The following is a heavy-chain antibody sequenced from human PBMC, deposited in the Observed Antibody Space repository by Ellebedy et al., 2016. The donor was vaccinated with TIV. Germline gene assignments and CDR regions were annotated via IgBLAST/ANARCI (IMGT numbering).Heavy chain of an antibody. Sequence: SETLSLXXAVSGGSMRSGPYCWSWIRQPPGKGLEWVGYINQSGRTYYNPSLKSRVIISVDRSRNKFSLDLRSVTAADTAVYYCARGRHSYGYEWLDTWGQGTLASVSS. J-gene: IGHJ5*02. D-gene: IGHD5-18*01. V-gene: IGHV4-30-2*01. CDR2: INQSGRT. CDR1: GGSMRSGPYC. CDR3: ARGRHSYGYEWLDT.